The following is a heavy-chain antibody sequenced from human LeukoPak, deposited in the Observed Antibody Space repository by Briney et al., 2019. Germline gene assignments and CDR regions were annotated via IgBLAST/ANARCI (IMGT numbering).Heavy chain of an antibody. CDR1: GFTFSNFA. D-gene: IGHD6-19*01. Sequence: GGSLRLSCTAAGFTFSNFAMSWVRQAPGKGLGWVSTITGGSGAKYYAGSVKGRFTISRDNSKDTLYLQMHSLSAEDTAVYFCAKDTPLTTYTSGWSSNSFDYWGQGTLVAVSS. J-gene: IGHJ4*02. CDR2: ITGGSGAK. V-gene: IGHV3-23*01. CDR3: AKDTPLTTYTSGWSSNSFDY.